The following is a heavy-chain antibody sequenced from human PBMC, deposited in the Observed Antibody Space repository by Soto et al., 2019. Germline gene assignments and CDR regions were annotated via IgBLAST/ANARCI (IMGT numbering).Heavy chain of an antibody. CDR3: AKDPYSGVLVPVAIGFDP. D-gene: IGHD2-2*01. V-gene: IGHV3-23*01. CDR2: ISGSGGSA. CDR1: GFTFSNYA. J-gene: IGHJ5*02. Sequence: XVSLRLSCAASGFTFSNYAMTWVRQGPGKGLEWVSAISGSGGSAYYADSVKGRFTISRDNSKNTLYLQMNSLRADDSGVYYCAKDPYSGVLVPVAIGFDPWGPGTLVTVSS.